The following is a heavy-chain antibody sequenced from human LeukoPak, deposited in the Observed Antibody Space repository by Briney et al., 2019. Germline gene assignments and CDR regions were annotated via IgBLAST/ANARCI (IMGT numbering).Heavy chain of an antibody. CDR1: GFTFSSYW. D-gene: IGHD3-3*01. V-gene: IGHV3-7*03. CDR2: IKQDGSEK. Sequence: QTGGSLRLSCAASGFTFSSYWMTWVRQAPGKGLEWVANIKQDGSEKYYVDSVKGRFTISRDNTKNSLFLQMNSLRVEDTAVYYCARDRANFFWGQGTMVTVSS. J-gene: IGHJ3*01. CDR3: ARDRANFF.